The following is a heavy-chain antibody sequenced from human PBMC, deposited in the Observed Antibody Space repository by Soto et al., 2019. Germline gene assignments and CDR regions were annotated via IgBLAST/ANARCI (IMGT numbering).Heavy chain of an antibody. D-gene: IGHD6-13*01. V-gene: IGHV3-30*18. CDR2: ISYDGSNK. CDR1: GFTFSSYG. Sequence: GGSLRLSCAASGFTFSSYGMHWVRQAPGKGLEWVAVISYDGSNKYYADSVKGRFTISRDNSKNTLYLQMNSLRAEDTAVYYCAKPASSSSLTPARKNKPLDYWGQGTLVTVSS. CDR3: AKPASSSSLTPARKNKPLDY. J-gene: IGHJ4*02.